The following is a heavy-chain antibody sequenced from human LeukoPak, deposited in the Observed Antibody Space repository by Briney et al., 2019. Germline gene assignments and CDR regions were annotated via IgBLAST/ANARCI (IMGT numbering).Heavy chain of an antibody. V-gene: IGHV3-20*03. J-gene: IGHJ5*02. D-gene: IGHD3-10*01. CDR2: INWNGGST. CDR3: ARDQVAYGSGSSNWFDP. CDR1: GFTFDDYG. Sequence: GGSLRLSSAASGFTFDDYGMSWVRQAPGKGLEWVSGINWNGGSTGYADSVKGRFTISRDNAKNSLYLQMNSLRAEDTALYYCARDQVAYGSGSSNWFDPWGQGTLVTVSS.